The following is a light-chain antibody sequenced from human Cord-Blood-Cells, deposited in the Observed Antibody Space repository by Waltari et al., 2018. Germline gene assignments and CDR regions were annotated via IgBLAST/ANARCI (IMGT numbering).Light chain of an antibody. CDR1: SSDVGRYNL. CDR3: CSYAGSSTWV. CDR2: EGS. Sequence: QSALTQPASVSGSPGQSITISCNGTSSDVGRYNLVSWYQQHPGKAPKLMIYEGSKRPSWVSNRFSGSKSGNTASLTISGLQAEDEADYYCCSYAGSSTWVFGGGTKLTVL. V-gene: IGLV2-23*01. J-gene: IGLJ3*02.